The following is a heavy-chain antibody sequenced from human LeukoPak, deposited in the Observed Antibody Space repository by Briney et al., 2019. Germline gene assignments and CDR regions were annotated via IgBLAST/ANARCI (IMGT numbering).Heavy chain of an antibody. Sequence: SETLSLTCTVSGGSISSYYWSWIRQPPGKGLEWIGYIYYSGSTNYNPSLKSRITISVDTSKNQFSLKLSSVTAADTAVYYCARGYRNDAFDIWGQGTMVTVSS. J-gene: IGHJ3*02. CDR3: ARGYRNDAFDI. CDR1: GGSISSYY. D-gene: IGHD2-2*02. CDR2: IYYSGST. V-gene: IGHV4-59*01.